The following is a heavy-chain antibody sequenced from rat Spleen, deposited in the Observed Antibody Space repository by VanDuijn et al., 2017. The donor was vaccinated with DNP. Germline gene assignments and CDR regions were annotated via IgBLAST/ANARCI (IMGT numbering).Heavy chain of an antibody. CDR2: ITYSGSP. Sequence: EIQLQESGPGLVKPSQSLSLTCSVTGSTITSGYDWNWIRKFPGNKMEWMGYITYSGSPIYNPSLRSRISITRDTSKNHFFLQLNSVTTDDTATYYCTSSSFDYWGQGVMVTVSS. V-gene: IGHV3-4*01. CDR1: GSTITSGYD. CDR3: TSSSFDY. J-gene: IGHJ2*01.